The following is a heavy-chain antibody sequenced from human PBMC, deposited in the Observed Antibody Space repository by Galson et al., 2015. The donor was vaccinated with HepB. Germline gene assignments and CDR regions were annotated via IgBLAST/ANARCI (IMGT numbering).Heavy chain of an antibody. CDR1: GGSISSISYS. Sequence: ETLSLTCTVSGGSISSISYSWGWVRQPPGKGLEWIGTIYYSGDTYYNPSLKSRVTISIDTSKNRFSLRLISVSAADTAIYYCARHVGGHTTPFDYWGQGTLVTVSS. CDR2: IYYSGDT. D-gene: IGHD3-16*01. V-gene: IGHV4-39*01. J-gene: IGHJ4*02. CDR3: ARHVGGHTTPFDY.